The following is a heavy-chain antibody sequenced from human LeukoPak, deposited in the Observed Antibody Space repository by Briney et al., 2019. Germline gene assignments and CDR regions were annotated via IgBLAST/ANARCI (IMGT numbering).Heavy chain of an antibody. J-gene: IGHJ4*02. CDR3: ARVTSSAGVFDY. CDR1: GFTFSSYA. V-gene: IGHV3-23*01. D-gene: IGHD6-13*01. CDR2: ISGSGTST. Sequence: GGSLRLSCAASGFTFSSYAMNWVRQAPGKGLEWVSGISGSGTSTYYADSVKGRFTISRDNSKNTLYLQMNSLRAEDTAVYYCARVTSSAGVFDYWGQGTLVTVSS.